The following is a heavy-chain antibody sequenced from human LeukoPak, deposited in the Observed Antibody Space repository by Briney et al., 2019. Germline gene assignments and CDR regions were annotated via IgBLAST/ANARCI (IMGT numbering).Heavy chain of an antibody. V-gene: IGHV3-74*01. Sequence: GGSLRLSCAASGFTFSSYWMHWVRQAPGKGLVWVSRINDDGSTTNYADSVKGRFTISRDNAKSTLYLQMNSLRAEDTAVYYCARGGWQGNWFDPWGQGTLVTVSS. CDR3: ARGGWQGNWFDP. D-gene: IGHD6-19*01. CDR1: GFTFSSYW. J-gene: IGHJ5*02. CDR2: INDDGSTT.